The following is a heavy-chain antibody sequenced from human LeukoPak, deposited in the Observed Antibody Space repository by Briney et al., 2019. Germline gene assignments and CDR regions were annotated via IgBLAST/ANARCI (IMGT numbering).Heavy chain of an antibody. CDR3: ARDASLMGFDY. D-gene: IGHD2-8*01. J-gene: IGHJ4*02. V-gene: IGHV1-69*04. CDR1: GGTFSSYA. Sequence: SVKVSCKASGGTFSSYAISWVRQAPGQGLEWMGRIIPILGIANYAQKFQGRVTITADKSTSTAYMELSSLRSEDTAVYYCARDASLMGFDYWGQGTLVTVSS. CDR2: IIPILGIA.